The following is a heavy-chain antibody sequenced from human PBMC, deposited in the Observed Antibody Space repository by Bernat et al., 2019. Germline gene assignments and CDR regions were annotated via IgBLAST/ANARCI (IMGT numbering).Heavy chain of an antibody. J-gene: IGHJ6*02. V-gene: IGHV3-30*18. CDR1: GFTFSSYG. D-gene: IGHD2-2*01. Sequence: QVQLVESGGGVVQPGRSLRLSCAASGFTFSSYGMHWVRQAPGKGLEGLAVISYDGSNKYYADSVKGRFTISRDNSKNTLYLQMNSLRAEDTAVYYCAKASVPAGYYYYYYGMDVWGQGTTVTVSS. CDR2: ISYDGSNK. CDR3: AKASVPAGYYYYYYGMDV.